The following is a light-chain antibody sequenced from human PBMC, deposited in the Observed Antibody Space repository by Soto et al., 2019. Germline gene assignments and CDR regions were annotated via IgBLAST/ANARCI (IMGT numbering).Light chain of an antibody. Sequence: QSVLTQPPSVSAAPGQTVTISCSGSSSNIGSNYVSWYQQLPGAAPKLLIYDNGKRPSGIPDRFSGSQSGTSATLGITGLQTGDEADYYCGTWDNSLSAVFGGGTKLTVL. V-gene: IGLV1-51*01. J-gene: IGLJ2*01. CDR3: GTWDNSLSAV. CDR2: DNG. CDR1: SSNIGSNY.